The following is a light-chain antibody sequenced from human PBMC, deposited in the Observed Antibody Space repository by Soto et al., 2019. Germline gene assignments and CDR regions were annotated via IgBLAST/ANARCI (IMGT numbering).Light chain of an antibody. CDR3: CSYAGSSTI. V-gene: IGLV2-23*01. CDR2: EGG. Sequence: QSVLTQPASVSGSPGQSITISCTGTSSDVGSYNLVSWYQQHPGKAPKLMIYEGGKRPSGVSDRFSGSKSGNTASLTISGLQADDEADYYCCSYAGSSTIFGTGTKLTVL. CDR1: SSDVGSYNL. J-gene: IGLJ1*01.